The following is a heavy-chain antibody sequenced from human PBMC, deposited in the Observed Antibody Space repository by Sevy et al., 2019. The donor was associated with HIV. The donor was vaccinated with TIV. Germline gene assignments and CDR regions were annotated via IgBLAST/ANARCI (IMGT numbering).Heavy chain of an antibody. J-gene: IGHJ6*02. CDR1: GFTFSSYD. V-gene: IGHV3-13*01. D-gene: IGHD1-26*01. CDR2: IGTAGDT. CDR3: ARSGGSYYGYYYGMDV. Sequence: GGSLRLSCAASGFTFSSYDMHWVRQATGKGLEWVSAIGTAGDTYYPGSVKGRFTISRENAKNSLYLQMNSLRAGDMAVYYCARSGGSYYGYYYGMDVWGQGTTVTVSS.